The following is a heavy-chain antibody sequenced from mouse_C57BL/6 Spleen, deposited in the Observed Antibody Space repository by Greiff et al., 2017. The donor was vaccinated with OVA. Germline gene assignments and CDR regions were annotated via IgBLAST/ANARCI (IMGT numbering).Heavy chain of an antibody. CDR1: GYTFTSYW. D-gene: IGHD2-5*01. V-gene: IGHV1-50*01. Sequence: VKQSCKASGYTFTSYWMQWVKQRPGQGLEWIGEIDPSDSYTNYNQKFKGKATLTVDTSSSTAYMQLSSLTSEDSAVYYCARGSNSSWFAYWGQGTLVTVSA. CDR3: ARGSNSSWFAY. CDR2: IDPSDSYT. J-gene: IGHJ3*01.